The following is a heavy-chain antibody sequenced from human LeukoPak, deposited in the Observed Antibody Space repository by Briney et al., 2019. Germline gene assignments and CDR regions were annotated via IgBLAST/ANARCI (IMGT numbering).Heavy chain of an antibody. CDR2: IWYDGSNK. Sequence: GGSLRLSCAASGFTFSSYGMHWVRQAPGKGLEWVAVIWYDGSNKYYADSVKGRFTISRDNSKNTLYLQMNSLRAEDTAVYYCASSSGWFIDEYWGRGTPVTVSS. D-gene: IGHD6-19*01. CDR1: GFTFSSYG. J-gene: IGHJ4*02. CDR3: ASSSGWFIDEY. V-gene: IGHV3-33*01.